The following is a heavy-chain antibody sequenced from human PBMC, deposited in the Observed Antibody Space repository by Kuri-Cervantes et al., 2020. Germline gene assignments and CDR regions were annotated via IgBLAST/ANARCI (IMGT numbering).Heavy chain of an antibody. CDR3: AKVLAVAGGGELDY. V-gene: IGHV3-30*18. CDR2: ISYDGSNK. J-gene: IGHJ4*02. Sequence: GGSLRLSCAASGFTYTTYTMNWVRQAPGKGLEWVAVISYDGSNKYYADSVKGRFTISRDNSKNTLYLQMNSLRAEATAVYYCAKVLAVAGGGELDYWGQGTLVTVSS. D-gene: IGHD6-19*01. CDR1: GFTYTTYT.